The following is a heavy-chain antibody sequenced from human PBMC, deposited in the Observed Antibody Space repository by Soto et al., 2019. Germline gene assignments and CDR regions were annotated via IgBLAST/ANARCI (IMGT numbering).Heavy chain of an antibody. Sequence: QVQLVQSGAEERKPGASVKVSCKASGYTFTSYAMHWLRQAPGQRLEWMGWINAGNGNTKYSQKLQGRVTITRDTSALTAYMELSSLRSEDMAVYYCTRSAGRPSGGLLGPFDYWGQGTLVTVSS. CDR1: GYTFTSYA. J-gene: IGHJ4*02. CDR3: TRSAGRPSGGLLGPFDY. CDR2: INAGNGNT. V-gene: IGHV1-3*05. D-gene: IGHD2-8*02.